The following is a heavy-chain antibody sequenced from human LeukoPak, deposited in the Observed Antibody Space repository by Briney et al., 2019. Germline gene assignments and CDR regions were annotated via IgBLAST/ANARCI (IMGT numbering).Heavy chain of an antibody. J-gene: IGHJ4*02. CDR3: ARDSEPYCSSASCYERGFDY. Sequence: GGSLRLSCAASGFTFSSYEMNWVRQAPGKGLEWVSYISSSGTTIYYADSVKGRFTIYRDKDKNSLYLQMNSLRAEDTAVYYCARDSEPYCSSASCYERGFDYWGQGTLVTVSS. CDR1: GFTFSSYE. CDR2: ISSSGTTI. V-gene: IGHV3-48*03. D-gene: IGHD2-2*01.